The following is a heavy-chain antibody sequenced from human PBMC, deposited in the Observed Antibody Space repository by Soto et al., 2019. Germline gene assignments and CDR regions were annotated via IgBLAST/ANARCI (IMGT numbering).Heavy chain of an antibody. CDR2: IRVHKGNT. D-gene: IGHD3-10*01. V-gene: IGHV1-18*01. CDR1: GYNFINYG. Sequence: QVHLVQSGVEVKKPGASVKVSCKASGYNFINYGITWVRQAPGQGLEWMGWIRVHKGNTNYAQKFQGRVTMTTDTSTNTAYMELRSLRPHDTAVYYCVRDLDGSGSYYTDYWGPGTLVIVSS. CDR3: VRDLDGSGSYYTDY. J-gene: IGHJ4*02.